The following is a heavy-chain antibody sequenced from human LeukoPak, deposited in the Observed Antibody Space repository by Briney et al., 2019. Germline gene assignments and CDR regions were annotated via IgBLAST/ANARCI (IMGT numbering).Heavy chain of an antibody. CDR3: ERDTSEYEYNRGWYRDF. V-gene: IGHV3-23*01. CDR2: IKIRDDET. J-gene: IGHJ4*02. Sequence: PGGSLRLSCAASGFTFSNHGMSWFRQAPATALEWASTIKIRDDETLYADAVKGRFTIPEDNPKITLALQMTSLRVDDTAVYYCERDTSEYEYNRGWYRDFWGQGSQAIVSS. D-gene: IGHD6-19*01. CDR1: GFTFSNHG.